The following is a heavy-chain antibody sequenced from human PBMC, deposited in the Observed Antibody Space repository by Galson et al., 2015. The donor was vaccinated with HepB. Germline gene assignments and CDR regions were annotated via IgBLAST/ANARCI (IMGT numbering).Heavy chain of an antibody. V-gene: IGHV1-3*01. CDR2: INGGNGYT. CDR1: GDTFINSA. Sequence: SVKVSCKASGDTFINSAINWVRQAPGQRLEWMGWINGGNGYTEYAQKFQGRVTITMDTSANTVYMKLSSLRSEDTAVYYCARWSPSGASDDALGVWGQGTTVTVSS. D-gene: IGHD1-26*01. CDR3: ARWSPSGASDDALGV. J-gene: IGHJ3*01.